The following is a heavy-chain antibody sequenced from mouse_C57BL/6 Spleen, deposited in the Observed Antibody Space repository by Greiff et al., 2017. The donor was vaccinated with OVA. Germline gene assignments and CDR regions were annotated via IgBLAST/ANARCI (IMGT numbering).Heavy chain of an antibody. J-gene: IGHJ2*01. CDR3: ARRLYHGTAGYYCDY. D-gene: IGHD2-3*01. Sequence: QVQLQQPGAELVKPGASVKMSCTASGYTFTSYWITWVKQRPGQGLEWIGDIYPGSGSTNYNEKFKSKATLTVDTSASTAYMQLSSLTSEDSAVYYCARRLYHGTAGYYCDYWGQGTTLTVSS. CDR2: IYPGSGST. CDR1: GYTFTSYW. V-gene: IGHV1-55*01.